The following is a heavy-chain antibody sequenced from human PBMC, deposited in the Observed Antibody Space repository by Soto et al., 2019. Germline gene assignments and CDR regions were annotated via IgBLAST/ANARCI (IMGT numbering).Heavy chain of an antibody. CDR1: GFTFSNAW. CDR3: TTERLKVAARQPYGMDV. Sequence: EVQLVESGGGLVKPGGSLRLSCAASGFTFSNAWMNWVRQAPGKGLEWVGRIKSKTDGGTTDYAAHVKGRFTISRDDSKNTLYLQMNSLKTEDTAVYYCTTERLKVAARQPYGMDVWGQGTTVTVSS. J-gene: IGHJ6*02. D-gene: IGHD6-6*01. CDR2: IKSKTDGGTT. V-gene: IGHV3-15*07.